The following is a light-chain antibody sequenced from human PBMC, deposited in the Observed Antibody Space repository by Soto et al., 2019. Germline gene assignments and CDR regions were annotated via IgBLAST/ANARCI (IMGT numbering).Light chain of an antibody. CDR3: SSCNGSSTPFL. CDR2: DVS. CDR1: SSDVGGYNY. V-gene: IGLV2-14*01. J-gene: IGLJ1*01. Sequence: QSVLTQPASVSGSPGQSITISCTGTSSDVGGYNYVSWYQQHPGNAPKLMIYDVSKRPSGVSHGFSGSKSVNTASLPISGLQAEYEADYYWSSCNGSSTPFLCGTGTKLTVL.